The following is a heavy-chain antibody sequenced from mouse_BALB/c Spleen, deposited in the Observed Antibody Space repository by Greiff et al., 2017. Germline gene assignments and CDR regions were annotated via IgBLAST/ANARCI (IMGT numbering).Heavy chain of an antibody. CDR2: ISSGGST. V-gene: IGHV5-6-5*01. Sequence: EVMLVESGGGLVKPGGSLKLSCAASGFTFSSYAMSWVRQTPEKRLEWVASISSGGSTYYPDSVKGRFTISRDNARNILYLQMSSLRSEDTAMYYCARDDGNHWYFDVWGAGTTVTVS. D-gene: IGHD2-1*01. CDR3: ARDDGNHWYFDV. J-gene: IGHJ1*01. CDR1: GFTFSSYA.